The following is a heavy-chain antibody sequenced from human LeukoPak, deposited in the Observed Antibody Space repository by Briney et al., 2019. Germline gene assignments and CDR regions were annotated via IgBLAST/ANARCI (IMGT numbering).Heavy chain of an antibody. CDR3: ARANVYYDSTSSFDY. V-gene: IGHV1-69*04. Sequence: GASVKVSCKASGGTFSSYAISWVRQAPGQGLEWMGRIIPILGIANYAQKFQGRVTITADKSTSTAYMELSSLRSEDTAVYYCARANVYYDSTSSFDYWGQGTLVTVSS. J-gene: IGHJ4*02. D-gene: IGHD3-22*01. CDR2: IIPILGIA. CDR1: GGTFSSYA.